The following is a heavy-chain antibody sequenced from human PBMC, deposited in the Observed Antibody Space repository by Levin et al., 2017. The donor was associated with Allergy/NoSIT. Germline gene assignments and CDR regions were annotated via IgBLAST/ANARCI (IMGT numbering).Heavy chain of an antibody. CDR1: GGSFSGYY. D-gene: IGHD3-9*01. J-gene: IGHJ6*02. CDR3: ARFAGYDILTGKNRYGMDV. Sequence: SETLSLTCAVYGGSFSGYYWSWIRQPPGKGLEWIGEINHSGSTNYNPSLKSRVTISVDTSKNQFSLKLSSVTAADTAVYYCARFAGYDILTGKNRYGMDVWGQGTTVTVSS. V-gene: IGHV4-34*01. CDR2: INHSGST.